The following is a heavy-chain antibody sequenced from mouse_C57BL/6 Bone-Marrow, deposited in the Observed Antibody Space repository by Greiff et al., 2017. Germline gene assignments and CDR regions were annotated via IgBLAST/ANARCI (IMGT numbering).Heavy chain of an antibody. J-gene: IGHJ2*01. CDR2: ISSGGSYP. CDR3: ARRGYYGSSYYFDY. D-gene: IGHD1-1*01. V-gene: IGHV5-6*01. Sequence: EVQRVESGGDLVKPGGSLKLSCAASGFTFSSYGLSWVRQTPDKRLEWVATISSGGSYPYYPDRVKGRFPISKDNAKNTLYLQMRSLKSEDTAMYYCARRGYYGSSYYFDYWGQGTTLTVSS. CDR1: GFTFSSYG.